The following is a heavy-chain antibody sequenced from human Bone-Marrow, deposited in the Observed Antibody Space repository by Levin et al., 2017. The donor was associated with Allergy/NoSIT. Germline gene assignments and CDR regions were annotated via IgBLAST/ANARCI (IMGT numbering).Heavy chain of an antibody. Sequence: GESLKISCAASGFTFSDYYMSWIRQAPGRGLEWVSSISSSGISIYYADSVKGRFTISRDNARNSLYLQMNSLRAEDTAIYYCARGPPGYYDSSGYLVPFWGQGTLVTVSS. J-gene: IGHJ4*02. CDR3: ARGPPGYYDSSGYLVPF. CDR1: GFTFSDYY. D-gene: IGHD3-22*01. V-gene: IGHV3-11*01. CDR2: ISSSGISI.